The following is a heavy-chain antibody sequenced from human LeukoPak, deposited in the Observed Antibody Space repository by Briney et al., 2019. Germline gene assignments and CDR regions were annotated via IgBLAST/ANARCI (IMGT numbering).Heavy chain of an antibody. V-gene: IGHV3-7*01. J-gene: IGHJ4*02. Sequence: GGSLRLSCAASGFTFKSYWMSWVRQAPGKGLEWVANIKQDESEKYYVDSVKGRFTISRDNANNSTYLQMNSLRAEDTAVYYCARGQGEEFDFWGQGTLVTVSS. CDR3: ARGQGEEFDF. D-gene: IGHD3-16*01. CDR2: IKQDESEK. CDR1: GFTFKSYW.